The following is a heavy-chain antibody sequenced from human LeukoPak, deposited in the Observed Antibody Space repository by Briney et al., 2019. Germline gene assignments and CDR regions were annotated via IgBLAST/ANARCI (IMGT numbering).Heavy chain of an antibody. V-gene: IGHV6-1*01. CDR1: GDSVSNKDAA. D-gene: IGHD2-15*01. CDR2: TYYRSKWSN. CDR3: ARQSLGYVDY. J-gene: IGHJ4*02. Sequence: SQTLSLTCAISGDSVSNKDAAWNWIRQSPSRGLEWLGRTYYRSKWSNDYAVSVRSRITISPDTSKNQFSLQLRSVTPDDTAVHYCARQSLGYVDYWGQGSRVTVSS.